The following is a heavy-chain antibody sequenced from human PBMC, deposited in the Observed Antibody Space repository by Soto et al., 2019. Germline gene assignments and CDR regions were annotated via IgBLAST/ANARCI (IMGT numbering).Heavy chain of an antibody. CDR2: ISAYHGYT. CDR3: AREVTGTHDAFDI. CDR1: GYTFTTYG. D-gene: IGHD1-20*01. V-gene: IGHV1-18*01. J-gene: IGHJ3*02. Sequence: ASVKVSCKASGYTFTTYGISWVRQAPGQGLEWMGWISAYHGYTNYAQKLQGRVTMTTDTSASTAYMELRSLRSDDTAVYFCAREVTGTHDAFDICGQRTMVTVSS.